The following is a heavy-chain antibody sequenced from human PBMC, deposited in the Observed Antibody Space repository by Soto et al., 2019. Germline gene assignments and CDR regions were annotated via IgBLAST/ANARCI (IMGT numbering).Heavy chain of an antibody. Sequence: QVTLKESGPVLVKPTETLTLTCTVSGFSLSNARMGVSWIRQPPGKALEWLAHIFSNDEKSYSTSLKSRLTISKDTSKSQVVLTMTNMDPVDTATYYCARIQRKVLWFGESAGSFDPWGQGTLVTVSS. CDR2: IFSNDEK. V-gene: IGHV2-26*01. CDR1: GFSLSNARMG. J-gene: IGHJ5*02. CDR3: ARIQRKVLWFGESAGSFDP. D-gene: IGHD3-10*01.